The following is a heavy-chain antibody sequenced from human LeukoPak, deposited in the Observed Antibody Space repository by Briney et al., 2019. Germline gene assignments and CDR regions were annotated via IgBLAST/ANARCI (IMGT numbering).Heavy chain of an antibody. CDR2: MYYSGTT. Sequence: PSETLSLTCTVSGASIRSSSYYWGWIRQPPGKGLEWIGSMYYSGTTYYNPSLKSRVTISVDTSKNQFSLKLSSVTAADTAVYYCATVQSGSYNVVGDHWGQGTLLTVSS. J-gene: IGHJ4*02. V-gene: IGHV4-39*01. CDR3: ATVQSGSYNVVGDH. CDR1: GASIRSSSYY. D-gene: IGHD1-26*01.